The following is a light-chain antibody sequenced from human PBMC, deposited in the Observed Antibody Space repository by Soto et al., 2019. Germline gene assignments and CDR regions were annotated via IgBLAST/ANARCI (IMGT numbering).Light chain of an antibody. J-gene: IGKJ1*01. CDR1: QSVGDS. Sequence: DIQMTQSPSTLSASGGDRVTITSRASQSVGDSLVWPQQKPGKAPNLLIYRASSLESGVPSTFRGSGSGTEFTLTISSLLSDDFATYYCQQYQTYPLTFGHGTQVAV. V-gene: IGKV1-5*03. CDR3: QQYQTYPLT. CDR2: RAS.